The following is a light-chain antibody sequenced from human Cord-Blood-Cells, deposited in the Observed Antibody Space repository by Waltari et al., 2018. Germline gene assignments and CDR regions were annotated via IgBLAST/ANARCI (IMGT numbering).Light chain of an antibody. Sequence: QSALTQPRSVSGSPGPSVTISCTGTSSDVGGYNHVSWYQQHPGKAPNLMIYDVSKRPSGVPDRFAGSKSGNTASLTISGLQAEDEADYYCCSYAGSYTLVFGGGTKLTVL. CDR1: SSDVGGYNH. CDR3: CSYAGSYTLV. CDR2: DVS. V-gene: IGLV2-11*01. J-gene: IGLJ2*01.